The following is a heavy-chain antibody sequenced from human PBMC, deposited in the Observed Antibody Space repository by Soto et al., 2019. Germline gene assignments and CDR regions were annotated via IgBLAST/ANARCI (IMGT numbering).Heavy chain of an antibody. Sequence: SETLSLTCTVSGGTISSYYWSWIRQPPGKGLEWIGYIYYSGSTNYNPSLKSRVTISVDTSKNQFSLKLSSVTAADTAVYYCARHFHYGDYPHYYYYMDVWGKGTTVTVSS. V-gene: IGHV4-59*01. CDR2: IYYSGST. CDR1: GGTISSYY. J-gene: IGHJ6*03. CDR3: ARHFHYGDYPHYYYYMDV. D-gene: IGHD4-17*01.